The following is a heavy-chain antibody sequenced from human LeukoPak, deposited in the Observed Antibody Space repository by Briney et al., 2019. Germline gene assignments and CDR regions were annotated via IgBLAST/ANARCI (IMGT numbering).Heavy chain of an antibody. CDR1: GFTFTNYA. J-gene: IGHJ4*02. V-gene: IGHV3-23*01. D-gene: IGHD6-13*01. Sequence: GGSLRLSCAASGFTFTNYAVSWVRQAPGKGLEWVSAISVSGVSTYYADSVKGRFTISRDNSKNTLYLQMISLRAEDTAVYYCAKSSAARQGTASDYWGQGTLVTVSS. CDR2: ISVSGVST. CDR3: AKSSAARQGTASDY.